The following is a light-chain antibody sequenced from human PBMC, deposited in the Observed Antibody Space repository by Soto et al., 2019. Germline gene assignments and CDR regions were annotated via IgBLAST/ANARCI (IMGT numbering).Light chain of an antibody. CDR2: DVS. Sequence: QSALTQPASVSGSPGQSITISCTGTSSDVGGYNFVSWYQQHPGKVPKLMIYDVSNRPSGVSNRFSGSKSGNTASLTISGLQAEDEADYYCGSYTSSSSLVFGGGTQLTVL. CDR3: GSYTSSSSLV. V-gene: IGLV2-14*01. CDR1: SSDVGGYNF. J-gene: IGLJ3*02.